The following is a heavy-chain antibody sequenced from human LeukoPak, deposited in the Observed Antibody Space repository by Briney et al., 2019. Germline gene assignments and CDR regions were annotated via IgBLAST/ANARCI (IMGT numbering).Heavy chain of an antibody. Sequence: GGSLRLSCAASGFTFSSHWMSWVRQAPGKGLEWVANINQYGSERNYVDSVKGRFTISRDNAKSSLYLQMNSLRAEDTAIYYCARDHVVDGLVFDYWGRGTLVTVSS. D-gene: IGHD2-15*01. CDR3: ARDHVVDGLVFDY. V-gene: IGHV3-7*01. J-gene: IGHJ4*02. CDR1: GFTFSSHW. CDR2: INQYGSER.